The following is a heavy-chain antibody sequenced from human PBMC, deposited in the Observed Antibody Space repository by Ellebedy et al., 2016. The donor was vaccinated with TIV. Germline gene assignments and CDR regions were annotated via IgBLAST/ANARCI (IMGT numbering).Heavy chain of an antibody. CDR3: ARGFDGSGSYYYYGMDV. J-gene: IGHJ6*02. Sequence: ASVKVSCKASGYIFIRYTMHWVRQAPGQSLEWMGWMNPNSGNTGYAQKFQGRVTMTRNTSINTADMELSSLRSEDTAVYYCARGFDGSGSYYYYGMDVWGQGTTVTVS. V-gene: IGHV1-8*01. CDR1: GYIFIRYT. CDR2: MNPNSGNT. D-gene: IGHD3-10*01.